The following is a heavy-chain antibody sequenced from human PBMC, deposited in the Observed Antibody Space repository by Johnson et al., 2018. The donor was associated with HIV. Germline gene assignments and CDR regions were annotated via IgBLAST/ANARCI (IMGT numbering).Heavy chain of an antibody. V-gene: IGHV3-66*01. CDR2: IYSGGNT. J-gene: IGHJ3*02. CDR1: GFTVSSNY. D-gene: IGHD3-22*01. CDR3: ARVGNSSAYYRDAFDI. Sequence: VQLVESGGGLVQPGGSLRLSCAASGFTVSSNYMSWVRQAPGKGLEWVSVIYSGGNTYYADSVKGRFTISRDNSKNTLYLQMNSLRAEDTAVYYCARVGNSSAYYRDAFDIWGQGTLVTVSS.